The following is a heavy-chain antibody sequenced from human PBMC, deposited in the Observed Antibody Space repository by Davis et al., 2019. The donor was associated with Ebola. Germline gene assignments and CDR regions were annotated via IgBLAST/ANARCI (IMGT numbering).Heavy chain of an antibody. D-gene: IGHD6-19*01. V-gene: IGHV4-59*01. J-gene: IGHJ4*02. CDR1: GGSISSYY. CDR3: ARGGSWLPDF. Sequence: SETLSLTCTVSGGSISSYYWSWLRQPPGKQLEWIGNIQYSGTTYYNPSLKSRVTILVDTSKSQFSLKLTSVTAADTAVYYCARGGSWLPDFWGLGTLVTVSS. CDR2: IQYSGTT.